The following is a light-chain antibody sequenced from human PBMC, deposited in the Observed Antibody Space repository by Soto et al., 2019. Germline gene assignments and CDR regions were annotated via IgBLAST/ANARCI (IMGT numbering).Light chain of an antibody. V-gene: IGKV3D-7*01. J-gene: IGKJ1*01. CDR1: QSVSSSY. CDR2: GAS. Sequence: EIVMTQSPATLSLSPGERATLSCRASQSVSSSYLSWYQQKPGQAPRLLIYGASTRATGIPARFSGSGSGTDFTLTISSLQPEDFAVYYCQQSGTFGQGTKVDIK. CDR3: QQSGT.